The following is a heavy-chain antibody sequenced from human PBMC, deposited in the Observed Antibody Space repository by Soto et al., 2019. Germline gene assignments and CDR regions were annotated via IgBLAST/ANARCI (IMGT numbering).Heavy chain of an antibody. J-gene: IGHJ5*02. D-gene: IGHD2-15*01. CDR1: GGTFSSYT. CDR2: IIPILGIA. V-gene: IGHV1-69*02. CDR3: AGGGVVVVAATRGFCFDP. Sequence: GASVKVSCKASGGTFSSYTISWVRQAPGQGLEWMGRIIPILGIANYAQKFQGRATITADKSTSTAYMELSSLRSEDTAVYYCAGGGVVVVAATRGFCFDPWGQGTLVTVSS.